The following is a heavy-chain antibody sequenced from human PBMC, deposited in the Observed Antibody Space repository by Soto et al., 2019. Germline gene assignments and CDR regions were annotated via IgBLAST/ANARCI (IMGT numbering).Heavy chain of an antibody. D-gene: IGHD3-22*01. J-gene: IGHJ4*02. CDR1: GGSFSGYY. CDR2: INHSGST. Sequence: QVQLQQWGAGLLKPSETLPLTCAVYGGSFSGYYWSWIRQPPGKGLEWIGEINHSGSTNYNPSLKSRVTISVDTSKNQFSLKLSSVTAADTAVYYCARVARNYYDSSGYGDFDYWGQGTLVTVSS. V-gene: IGHV4-34*01. CDR3: ARVARNYYDSSGYGDFDY.